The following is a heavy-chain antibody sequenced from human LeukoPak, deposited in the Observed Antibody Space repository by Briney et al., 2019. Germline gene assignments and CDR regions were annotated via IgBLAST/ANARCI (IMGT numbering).Heavy chain of an antibody. V-gene: IGHV4-34*01. CDR3: ARDGHIAAAGYNWFDP. CDR2: INHSGST. D-gene: IGHD6-13*01. Sequence: SETLSLTCAVYGGSFSGYYWSWIRQPPGKGLEWIGEINHSGSTNYNPSLKSRVTISVDTSKNQFSLKLNSVTAADTAVYYCARDGHIAAAGYNWFDPWGQGTLVTVSS. J-gene: IGHJ5*02. CDR1: GGSFSGYY.